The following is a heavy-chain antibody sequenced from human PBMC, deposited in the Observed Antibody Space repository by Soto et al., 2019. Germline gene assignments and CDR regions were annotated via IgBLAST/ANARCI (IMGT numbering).Heavy chain of an antibody. CDR2: IYPGDSDT. CDR1: GYSFTTHW. V-gene: IGHV5-51*01. CDR3: SRGGDRGGCDWSVFDY. J-gene: IGHJ4*02. Sequence: EVQLVQSGAAVKKPGESLKIPCKGSGYSFTTHWIGWLRQMPGKGLEWMGLIYPGDSDTKYSPSSQGQVTISVEKSSTHGFLLGCSLQAPDTGMYFCSRGGDRGGCDWSVFDYWCQVTLVSFSS. D-gene: IGHD3-3*01.